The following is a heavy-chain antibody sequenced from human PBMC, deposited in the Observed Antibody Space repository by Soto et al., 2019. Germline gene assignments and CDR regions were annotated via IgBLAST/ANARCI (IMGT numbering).Heavy chain of an antibody. CDR1: GYSFTIYW. CDR2: IDPSDSYT. V-gene: IGHV5-10-1*01. J-gene: IGHJ4*02. CDR3: ARLDGDYFGY. Sequence: PGESLKISCNGSGYSFTIYWISLVRQMPGKGLEWMGRIDPSDSYTNYSPSFQGHVTISADKSISTAYLQWSSLKASDTAMYYCARLDGDYFGYWGQGTLVTVSS. D-gene: IGHD4-17*01.